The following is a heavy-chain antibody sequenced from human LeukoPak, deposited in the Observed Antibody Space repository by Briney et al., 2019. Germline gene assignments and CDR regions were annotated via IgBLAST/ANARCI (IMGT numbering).Heavy chain of an antibody. CDR1: GGSIRSGSYY. V-gene: IGHV4-61*02. J-gene: IGHJ4*02. CDR2: IHAGGST. CDR3: ARMYGGLLSGYFDY. D-gene: IGHD2-8*01. Sequence: SETLSLTCTVSGGSIRSGSYYWSWIRQPAGKGLEWIGRIHAGGSTNYNPSLKSRVTISADTSKNQFSLKLSSVTAADTAVYYCARMYGGLLSGYFDYWGQGILVTVSS.